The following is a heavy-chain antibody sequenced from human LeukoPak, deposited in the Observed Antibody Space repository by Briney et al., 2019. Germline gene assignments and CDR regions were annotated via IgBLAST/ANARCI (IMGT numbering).Heavy chain of an antibody. CDR2: VDGGGGGT. Sequence: GGSLRLSCAASGFTFSSYWMSWVRQAPGRGLEWVSSVDGGGGGTYYADSVKGRFTISRDNSKDTLYLQMNGLRAEDTAVYFCAKQSAGSAAWYSLHYDFWGQGTLVTVSS. CDR3: AKQSAGSAAWYSLHYDF. CDR1: GFTFSSYW. D-gene: IGHD6-13*01. J-gene: IGHJ4*02. V-gene: IGHV3-23*01.